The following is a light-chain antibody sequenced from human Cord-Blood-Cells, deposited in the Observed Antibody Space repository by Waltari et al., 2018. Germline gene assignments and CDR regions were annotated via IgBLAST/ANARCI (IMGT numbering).Light chain of an antibody. V-gene: IGLV3-10*01. CDR2: EDS. CDR1: XXXXXX. CDR3: YSTDSSGNHGV. J-gene: IGLJ1*01. Sequence: SYELTQPPSVSVSPGQXXXXXXXXXXXXXXXXXXYQQKSGQAPVLVIYEDSKRPSGIPERFSGSSSGTMATLTISGAQVEDEADYYCYSTDSSGNHGVFGTGTKVTVL.